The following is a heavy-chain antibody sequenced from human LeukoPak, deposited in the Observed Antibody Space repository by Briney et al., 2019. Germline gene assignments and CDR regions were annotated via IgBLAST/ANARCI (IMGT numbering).Heavy chain of an antibody. CDR1: GITFTGYA. J-gene: IGHJ4*02. Sequence: GGSLRLSCSASGITFTGYAMHWVRQAPGKGLEHVSGINGDGGRAYYVDSVRDKFTISRDNSINTLYLEMSSLRTEDTAVYYRVKDVDYWSSGSYLGYFDYWGQGILVTVSS. CDR3: VKDVDYWSSGSYLGYFDY. V-gene: IGHV3-64D*06. D-gene: IGHD3-10*01. CDR2: INGDGGRA.